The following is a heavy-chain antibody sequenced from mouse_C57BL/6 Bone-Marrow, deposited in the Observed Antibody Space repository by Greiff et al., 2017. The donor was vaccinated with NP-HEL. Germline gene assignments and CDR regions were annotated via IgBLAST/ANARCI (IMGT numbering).Heavy chain of an antibody. V-gene: IGHV5-2*03. CDR1: EYEFPSHD. CDR3: ARRDSNFWYFDV. Sequence: DVMLVESGGGLVQPGESLKLSCESNEYEFPSHDMSWVRKTPEKRLELVAALNSDGGSTYYPDTMERRFIISRDNTKKTLYLQMSSLRSEDTALYYCARRDSNFWYFDVWGTGTTVTVSS. D-gene: IGHD2-5*01. CDR2: LNSDGGST. J-gene: IGHJ1*03.